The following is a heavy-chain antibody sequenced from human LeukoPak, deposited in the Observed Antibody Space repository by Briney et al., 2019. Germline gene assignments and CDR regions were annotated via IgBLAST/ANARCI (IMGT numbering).Heavy chain of an antibody. Sequence: GGSLRLSCAASGFTFDDYAMHWVRQAPGKGLEWVSGISWNSDSVGYADSVKGRFTISSDNAKNSLYLQMNSLRAEDTAFYYCTKDTLAWGQGTMVTVSS. CDR3: TKDTLA. CDR2: ISWNSDSV. V-gene: IGHV3-9*01. J-gene: IGHJ3*01. CDR1: GFTFDDYA.